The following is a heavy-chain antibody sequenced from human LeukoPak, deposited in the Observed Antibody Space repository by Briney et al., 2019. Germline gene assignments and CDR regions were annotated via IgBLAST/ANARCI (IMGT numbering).Heavy chain of an antibody. J-gene: IGHJ4*02. D-gene: IGHD6-13*01. V-gene: IGHV1-2*02. Sequence: ASVTVTFKSAGFTFIDYCSHWVRQAPAQGPEWVGWIDLYNGATKYAPKFQGRVTITRDTSINTAYMELSSLTSDDTAVYYCARDSTAAAGSYFDYWGEGTLVTVSS. CDR3: ARDSTAAAGSYFDY. CDR2: IDLYNGAT. CDR1: GFTFIDYC.